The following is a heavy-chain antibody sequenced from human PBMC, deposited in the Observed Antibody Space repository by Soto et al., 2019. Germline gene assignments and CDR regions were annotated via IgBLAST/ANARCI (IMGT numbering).Heavy chain of an antibody. Sequence: QVQLVQSGAEVKKPGSSVKVSCKASGGTFSSYAISWVRQAPGQGLEWMGGIIPIFGTANYAQKFQGRVTITADESTSTAYMVLSSLRSEDTAVCYCERILSGTTGGGYWGQGTLVTVSS. CDR2: IIPIFGTA. J-gene: IGHJ4*02. CDR1: GGTFSSYA. CDR3: ERILSGTTGGGY. D-gene: IGHD1-7*01. V-gene: IGHV1-69*01.